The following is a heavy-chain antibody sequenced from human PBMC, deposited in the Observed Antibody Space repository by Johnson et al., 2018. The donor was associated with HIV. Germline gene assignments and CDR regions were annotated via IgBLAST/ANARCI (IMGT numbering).Heavy chain of an antibody. Sequence: VQLVESGGGVARPGGSLRLSCEASGFTFDEYDMNWVRQAPGKGLEWVSVIYSGGSTYYADSVKGRFTISRDNSKNTLYLQMNSMRAEDTAVYYCALGGSWYAFDIWGQGTMVTVSS. CDR3: ALGGSWYAFDI. V-gene: IGHV3-66*01. D-gene: IGHD2-15*01. J-gene: IGHJ3*02. CDR1: GFTFDEYD. CDR2: IYSGGST.